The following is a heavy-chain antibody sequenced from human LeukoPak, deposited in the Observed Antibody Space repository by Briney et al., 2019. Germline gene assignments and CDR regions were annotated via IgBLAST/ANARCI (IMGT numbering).Heavy chain of an antibody. D-gene: IGHD2-15*01. CDR1: GFTVSSNY. V-gene: IGHV3-66*01. CDR3: ARSLGYCSGGSCQGSYYYYGMDV. CDR2: IYSGGST. Sequence: GGSLRLSCAASGFTVSSNYMSWVRQAPGKGLEWVSVIYSGGSTYYADSVKGRFTISRDNSKNTLYLQMNSLRAEDTAVYYCARSLGYCSGGSCQGSYYYYGMDVWGQGTTVTVSS. J-gene: IGHJ6*02.